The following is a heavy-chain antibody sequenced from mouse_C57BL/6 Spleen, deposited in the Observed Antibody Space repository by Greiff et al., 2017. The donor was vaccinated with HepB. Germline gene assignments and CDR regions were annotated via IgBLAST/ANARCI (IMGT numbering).Heavy chain of an antibody. V-gene: IGHV1-15*01. J-gene: IGHJ4*01. CDR3: TRRGIPYYYAMDY. CDR2: IEPETGGT. Sequence: VQLQQSGAELVRPGASVTLSCKASGYTFTDYEMHWVKQTPVHGLEWIGAIEPETGGTAYNQKFKGKAILTADKSSSTAYMELRSLTSEDSAVYYCTRRGIPYYYAMDYWGQGTSVTVSS. CDR1: GYTFTDYE.